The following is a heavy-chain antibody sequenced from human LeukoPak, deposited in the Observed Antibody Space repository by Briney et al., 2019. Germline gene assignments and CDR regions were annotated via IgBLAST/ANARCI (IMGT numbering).Heavy chain of an antibody. CDR3: AKGYAGGAKYYFDY. J-gene: IGHJ4*02. V-gene: IGHV3-30*02. CDR2: IRYDGSNK. CDR1: GFTFSSYG. Sequence: GGSLRLSCAASGFTFSSYGMHWVRQAPGKGLEWVAFIRYDGSNKYYADSVKGRFTISRDNSKNTLYLQMNSLRAEDMALYYCAKGYAGGAKYYFDYWGQGTLVTVSS. D-gene: IGHD1-26*01.